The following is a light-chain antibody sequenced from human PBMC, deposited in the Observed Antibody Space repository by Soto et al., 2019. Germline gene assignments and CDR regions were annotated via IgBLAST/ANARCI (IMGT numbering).Light chain of an antibody. CDR1: QGVSRH. CDR2: AAS. V-gene: IGKV3-20*01. Sequence: EMVLTQSPGTLSLCPGARAAISARASQGVSRHVAWYQQKPGQVPRLLIYAASRRATGTPDRFSGSGSGTDFTLTISRLEPEDFAVYHCQQHDSSPLTFGGGTKVDIK. J-gene: IGKJ4*01. CDR3: QQHDSSPLT.